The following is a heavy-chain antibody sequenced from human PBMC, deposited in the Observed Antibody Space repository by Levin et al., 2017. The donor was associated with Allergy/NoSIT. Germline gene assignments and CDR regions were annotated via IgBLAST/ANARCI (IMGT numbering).Heavy chain of an antibody. J-gene: IGHJ6*02. CDR2: ISPSSSTI. D-gene: IGHD6-19*01. Sequence: PGGSLRLSCAASGFTFSSYSMNWVRQAPGKGLEWLSYISPSSSTINYADSVKGRFTISRDNAKNSLYLQMNSLRAEDTAVYYCARGEQWPLWGQGTTVTVSS. V-gene: IGHV3-48*01. CDR3: ARGEQWPL. CDR1: GFTFSSYS.